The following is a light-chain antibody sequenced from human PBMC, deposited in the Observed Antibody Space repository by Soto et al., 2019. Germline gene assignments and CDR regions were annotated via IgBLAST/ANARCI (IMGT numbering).Light chain of an antibody. CDR1: QSVSSN. Sequence: EIVMTQSPATLSVSPGERATLSCRASQSVSSNLAWYQQKPGQAPRLLIYGASTRATGIPARLSGSGSGTEFILTISSLQSEDFAVYYCQQYNTWPRTFGQGTKVEIK. CDR3: QQYNTWPRT. V-gene: IGKV3-15*01. J-gene: IGKJ1*01. CDR2: GAS.